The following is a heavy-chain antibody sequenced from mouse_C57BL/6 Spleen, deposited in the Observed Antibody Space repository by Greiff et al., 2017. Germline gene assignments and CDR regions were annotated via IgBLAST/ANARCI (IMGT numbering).Heavy chain of an antibody. V-gene: IGHV3-6*01. D-gene: IGHD1-1*01. CDR3: ASLYYYGSGGFAY. CDR1: GYSITSGYY. Sequence: VQLQQSGPGLVKPSQSLSLTCSVTGYSITSGYYWNWIRQFPGNKLEWMGYISYDGSNNYNPSLKNRISITRDTSKNQFFLKLNSVTTEDTATYYCASLYYYGSGGFAYWGQGTLVTVSA. CDR2: ISYDGSN. J-gene: IGHJ3*01.